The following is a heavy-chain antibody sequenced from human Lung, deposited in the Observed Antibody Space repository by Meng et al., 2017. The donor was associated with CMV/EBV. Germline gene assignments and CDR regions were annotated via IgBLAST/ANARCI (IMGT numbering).Heavy chain of an antibody. CDR1: GFTFSNSY. J-gene: IGHJ4*02. CDR2: IKYDGSEK. V-gene: IGHV3-7*01. CDR3: ARDPHFGALDY. Sequence: GESLKISCIASGFTFSNSYMSWIRQPPGKGLEWVANIKYDGSEKAYVGSVKGRFTISRDNTKNSLYLQMNSLTAEDTAVYYCARDPHFGALDYWGQGTLVTGSS. D-gene: IGHD3-10*01.